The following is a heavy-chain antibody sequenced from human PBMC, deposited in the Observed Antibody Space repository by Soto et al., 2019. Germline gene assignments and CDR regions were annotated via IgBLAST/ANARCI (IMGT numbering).Heavy chain of an antibody. CDR1: GGTFSSYA. Sequence: QVQLVQSGAEVKKPGSSVKVSCKASGGTFSSYAISWVRQAPGQGLEWMGGIIPIFGTANYAQKFQGRVTITADESTSSADSQLSSLRSEHTAVYYCARYYYDSSGYTFQHWGQGTLVIVSS. CDR3: ARYYYDSSGYTFQH. J-gene: IGHJ1*01. CDR2: IIPIFGTA. D-gene: IGHD3-22*01. V-gene: IGHV1-69*12.